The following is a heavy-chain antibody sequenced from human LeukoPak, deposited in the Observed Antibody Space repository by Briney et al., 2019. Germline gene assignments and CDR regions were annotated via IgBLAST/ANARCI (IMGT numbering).Heavy chain of an antibody. CDR2: IIPILGIA. V-gene: IGHV1-69*04. CDR1: GGTFSSYA. CDR3: ARALPTRYCSGGSCYTSDWYFDL. D-gene: IGHD2-15*01. Sequence: ASVKVSCKASGGTFSSYAISWVRQAPGQGLEWMGRIIPILGIANYAQKFQGRVTITADKSTSTAYMELSSLRSEDTAVYYCARALPTRYCSGGSCYTSDWYFDLWGRGTLVTVSS. J-gene: IGHJ2*01.